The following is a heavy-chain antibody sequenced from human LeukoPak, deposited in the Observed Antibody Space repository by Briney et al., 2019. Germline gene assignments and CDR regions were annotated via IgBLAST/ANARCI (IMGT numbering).Heavy chain of an antibody. Sequence: PGGSLRLSCAASGFTFSNYWMSWVRQAPGKGLEWVANIKQDGSEKYYVDSVKGRFTISRDNAKNSLYLQMNSLRAEDTAVYYCARTYRGYSGYDLPYWGQGTLVTVSS. V-gene: IGHV3-7*01. J-gene: IGHJ4*02. D-gene: IGHD5-12*01. CDR2: IKQDGSEK. CDR3: ARTYRGYSGYDLPY. CDR1: GFTFSNYW.